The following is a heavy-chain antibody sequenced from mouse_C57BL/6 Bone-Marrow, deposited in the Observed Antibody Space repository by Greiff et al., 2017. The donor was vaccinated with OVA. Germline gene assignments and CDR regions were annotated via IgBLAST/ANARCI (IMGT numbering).Heavy chain of an antibody. D-gene: IGHD1-1*01. J-gene: IGHJ3*01. CDR3: ARVYYYGSSYAFAY. CDR2: ISDGGSYT. CDR1: GFTFSSYA. V-gene: IGHV5-4*01. Sequence: EVQVVESGGGLVKPGGSLKLSCAASGFTFSSYAMSWVRQTPEKRLEWVATISDGGSYTYYPDNVKGRFTISRDNAKNNLYLQMSHLKSEDTAMYYCARVYYYGSSYAFAYWGQGTLVTVSA.